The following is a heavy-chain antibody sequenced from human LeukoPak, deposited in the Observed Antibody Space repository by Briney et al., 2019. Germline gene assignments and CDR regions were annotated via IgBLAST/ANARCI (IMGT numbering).Heavy chain of an antibody. J-gene: IGHJ4*02. CDR3: ARARSSPHLLVIDY. D-gene: IGHD2-2*01. Sequence: PSGTLSLTCTVSGGSVSSYNYYWGWIRQPPGKGLEWIRTIYYSGSTYYNPSLKRRVTISVDPYKNQFSLKLSSGTAADTAVYYCARARSSPHLLVIDYWGQGTLVTVSS. CDR2: IYYSGST. V-gene: IGHV4-39*07. CDR1: GGSVSSYNYY.